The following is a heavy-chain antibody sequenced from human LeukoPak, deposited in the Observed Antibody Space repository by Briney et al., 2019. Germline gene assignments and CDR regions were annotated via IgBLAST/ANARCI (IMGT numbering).Heavy chain of an antibody. Sequence: SVKVSCKTSGGTFSSYAINWVRQAPGQGLEWMGRIIPILGIANYAQKFQGRVTITTDESTSTAYMELSSLRSEDTAVYYCARERGYYDFWSGDSPRGDDAFDIWGQGTMVTVSS. V-gene: IGHV1-69*04. CDR3: ARERGYYDFWSGDSPRGDDAFDI. CDR2: IIPILGIA. J-gene: IGHJ3*02. D-gene: IGHD3-3*01. CDR1: GGTFSSYA.